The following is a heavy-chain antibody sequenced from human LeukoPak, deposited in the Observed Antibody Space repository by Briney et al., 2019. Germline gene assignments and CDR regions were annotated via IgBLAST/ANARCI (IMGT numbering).Heavy chain of an antibody. CDR1: GFTFSSYW. CDR3: ARVSAVAGTSGRGN. V-gene: IGHV3-74*01. CDR2: INSDGSST. J-gene: IGHJ4*02. Sequence: PGGSLRLSCAASGFTFSSYWMRWVRQAPGKGLVWVSRINSDGSSTSYADSVKGRFTISRDNAKNTLYLQMNSLRAEDTAVYYCARVSAVAGTSGRGNWGQGTLVTVSS. D-gene: IGHD6-19*01.